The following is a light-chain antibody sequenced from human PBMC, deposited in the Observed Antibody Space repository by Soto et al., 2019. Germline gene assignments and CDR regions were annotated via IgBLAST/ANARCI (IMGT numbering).Light chain of an antibody. CDR1: QGISSY. J-gene: IGKJ1*01. CDR3: QQYYNYPRT. V-gene: IGKV1-8*01. Sequence: AIRMTQSPSSLSASTGDRVTITCRASQGISSYLAWYQQKPGKAPKLLIYAASTLQSGVPSRFSGSGSGTDFTLTFSCLQFEDFATYYCQQYYNYPRTFGQGTKVDIK. CDR2: AAS.